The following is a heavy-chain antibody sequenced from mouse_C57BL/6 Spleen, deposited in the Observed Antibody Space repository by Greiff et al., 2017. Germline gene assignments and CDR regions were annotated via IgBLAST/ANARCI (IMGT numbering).Heavy chain of an antibody. Sequence: QVQLKQPGAELVRPGSSVKLSCKASGYTFTSYWMHWVKQRPIQGLEWIGNIDPSDSETHYNQKFKDKATLTVDKSSSTAYMQLSSLTSEDSAVYYCARDYYGPYFDYWGQGTTLTVSS. J-gene: IGHJ2*01. D-gene: IGHD1-1*01. CDR3: ARDYYGPYFDY. CDR1: GYTFTSYW. CDR2: IDPSDSET. V-gene: IGHV1-52*01.